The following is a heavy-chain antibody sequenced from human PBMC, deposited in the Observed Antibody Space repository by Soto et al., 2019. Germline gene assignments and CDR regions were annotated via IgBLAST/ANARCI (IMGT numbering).Heavy chain of an antibody. CDR2: VYHTGDT. V-gene: IGHV4-4*02. D-gene: IGHD2-21*02. CDR1: GGTVASRHW. Sequence: PSEPLSLTCGVAGGTVASRHWWSWIRKSPGRGLEWIGNVYHTGDTNFNPSLQSRVTFSVDKSNNQFSLRLTSVTAADTAVYFCAREIVTAGGNNYFDPWGPGTLVTVSS. J-gene: IGHJ5*02. CDR3: AREIVTAGGNNYFDP.